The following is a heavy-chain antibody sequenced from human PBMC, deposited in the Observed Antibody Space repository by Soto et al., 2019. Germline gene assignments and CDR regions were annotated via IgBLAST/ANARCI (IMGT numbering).Heavy chain of an antibody. CDR1: GGSISSGDYY. J-gene: IGHJ4*02. CDR2: IYYSGST. CDR3: ARRGDGIVVVVAATRRSYYFDY. V-gene: IGHV4-30-4*01. D-gene: IGHD2-15*01. Sequence: SETLSLTCTVSGGSISSGDYYRSWIRQPPGKGLEWIGYIYYSGSTYYNPSLKSRVTISVDTSKNQFSLKLSSVTAADTAVYYCARRGDGIVVVVAATRRSYYFDYWGQGTLVTVSS.